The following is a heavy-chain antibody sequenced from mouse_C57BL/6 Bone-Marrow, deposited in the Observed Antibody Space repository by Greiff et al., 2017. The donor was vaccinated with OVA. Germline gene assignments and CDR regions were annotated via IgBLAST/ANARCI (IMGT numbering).Heavy chain of an antibody. Sequence: EVKLMESGGGLVKPGGSLKLSCAASGFTFSSYAMSWVRQTPEKRLEWVATISDGGSYTYYQDNVKGRFTISRDNAKNNLYLQMSHLKSEDTAMYYCARAVITTVVFDYWGQGTTLTVSS. J-gene: IGHJ2*01. V-gene: IGHV5-4*03. CDR3: ARAVITTVVFDY. CDR1: GFTFSSYA. D-gene: IGHD1-1*01. CDR2: ISDGGSYT.